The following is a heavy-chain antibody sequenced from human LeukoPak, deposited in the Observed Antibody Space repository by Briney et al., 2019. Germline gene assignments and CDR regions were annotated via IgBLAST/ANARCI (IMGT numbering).Heavy chain of an antibody. CDR1: GFTFGSYA. Sequence: GGSLRLSCAASGFTFGSYAVTWVRQAPGKGLEWVSSISGSDGSTYYADSVKGRFTISRDNSKNTLYLQMNSLRAEDTAVYYCAKYSGSYTYYDMDVWGQGTTVTVSS. CDR2: ISGSDGST. CDR3: AKYSGSYTYYDMDV. V-gene: IGHV3-23*01. J-gene: IGHJ6*02. D-gene: IGHD1-26*01.